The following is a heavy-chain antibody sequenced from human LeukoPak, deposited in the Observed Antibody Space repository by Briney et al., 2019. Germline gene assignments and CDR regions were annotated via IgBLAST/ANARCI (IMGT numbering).Heavy chain of an antibody. CDR2: ISYDGSYK. Sequence: GGSLRLSCAASRFTFSTYAMHWVRQAPGKGLEWVAVISYDGSYKYYADSVRGRFTISRDNSKNTLYLQMNSLRADDTAVYYCARGNYYGSGTYFSPGFDPWGQGTLVTVSS. V-gene: IGHV3-30*04. CDR1: RFTFSTYA. CDR3: ARGNYYGSGTYFSPGFDP. D-gene: IGHD3-10*01. J-gene: IGHJ5*02.